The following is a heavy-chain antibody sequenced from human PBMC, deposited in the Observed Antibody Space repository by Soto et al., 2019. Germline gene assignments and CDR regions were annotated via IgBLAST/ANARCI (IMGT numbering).Heavy chain of an antibody. V-gene: IGHV3-20*01. CDR3: ARGDTAMAEFDY. D-gene: IGHD5-18*01. CDR1: GFTFDDYG. Sequence: PGGSLRLSCAASGFTFDDYGMSWVRQAPGKGLEWVSGINWNGGSTGYADSVKGRFTISRDNAKNSLYLQMNSLRAEDTALYHCARGDTAMAEFDYWGQGTLVTVSS. J-gene: IGHJ4*02. CDR2: INWNGGST.